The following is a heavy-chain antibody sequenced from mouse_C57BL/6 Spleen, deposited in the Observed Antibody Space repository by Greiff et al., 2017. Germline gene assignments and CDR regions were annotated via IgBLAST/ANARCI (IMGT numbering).Heavy chain of an antibody. CDR3: ARSYYYGSSYDYAMDY. CDR2: INPSNGGT. CDR1: GYTFTSYW. V-gene: IGHV1-53*01. Sequence: QVQLQQPGTELVKPGASVKLPCKASGYTFTSYWMHWVKQRPGQGLEWIGNINPSNGGTNYNEKFKSKATLTVDKSSSTAYMQLSSLTSEDSAVYYCARSYYYGSSYDYAMDYWGQGTSVTVSS. D-gene: IGHD1-1*01. J-gene: IGHJ4*01.